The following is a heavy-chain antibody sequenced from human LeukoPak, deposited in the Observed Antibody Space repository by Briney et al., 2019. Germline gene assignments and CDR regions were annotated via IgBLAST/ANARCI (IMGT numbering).Heavy chain of an antibody. Sequence: ASVKVSCKASGYTFTGYYMHWVRQAPGQGLEWMGWINPNSGGTNYAQKFQGRVTMTRDTSISTAYMELSRLRSDDTAVYYCARGSERYDSSGYYSSALRYWGQGTLVTVSS. CDR1: GYTFTGYY. V-gene: IGHV1-2*02. D-gene: IGHD3-22*01. J-gene: IGHJ4*02. CDR3: ARGSERYDSSGYYSSALRY. CDR2: INPNSGGT.